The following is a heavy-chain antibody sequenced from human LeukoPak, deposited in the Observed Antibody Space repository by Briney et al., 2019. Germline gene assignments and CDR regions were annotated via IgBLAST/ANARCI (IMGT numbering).Heavy chain of an antibody. V-gene: IGHV4-34*01. Sequence: SETLSLTCAVYGGSFSGYYWTWIRQPPGKGLEWIGEINHSGGTNYNPSLKSRVTISVDTSKNQFSLKLSSVTAADTAVYYCARRLPLLDYWGQGTLVTVSS. D-gene: IGHD2-21*02. CDR3: ARRLPLLDY. CDR2: INHSGGT. CDR1: GGSFSGYY. J-gene: IGHJ4*02.